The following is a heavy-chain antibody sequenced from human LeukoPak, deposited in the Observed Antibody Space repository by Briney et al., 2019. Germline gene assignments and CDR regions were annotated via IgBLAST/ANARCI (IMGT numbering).Heavy chain of an antibody. D-gene: IGHD3-10*01. V-gene: IGHV3-7*01. Sequence: TGGSLRLSCAASGFTFSSYGMHWVRQAPGKGLEWVANIKQDGGDKYYVDSVKGRFTISRDNAKNSLYLEMNSLRAEDTAVYYCARGGQAGTGDYWGQGTLVTVSS. CDR3: ARGGQAGTGDY. J-gene: IGHJ4*02. CDR1: GFTFSSYG. CDR2: IKQDGGDK.